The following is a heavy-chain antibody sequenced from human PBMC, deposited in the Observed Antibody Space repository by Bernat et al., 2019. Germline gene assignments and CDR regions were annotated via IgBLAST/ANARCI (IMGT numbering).Heavy chain of an antibody. Sequence: QVQLVESGGGLVKPGGSLRLSCAASGFTFSDYYMSWIRQAPGKGLEWVSYITSTRSYTTYADSVKGRFTISRDNARNSLFLQMNSLRAEDTAVYYCAREAYGGVYMDVWGKGTTVTVS. CDR1: GFTFSDYY. D-gene: IGHD4-17*01. V-gene: IGHV3-11*05. J-gene: IGHJ6*03. CDR3: AREAYGGVYMDV. CDR2: ITSTRSYT.